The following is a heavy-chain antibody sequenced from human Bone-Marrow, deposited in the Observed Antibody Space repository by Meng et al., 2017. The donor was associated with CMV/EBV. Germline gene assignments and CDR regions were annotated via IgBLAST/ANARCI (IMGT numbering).Heavy chain of an antibody. D-gene: IGHD3-16*01. Sequence: SETLSLTCAVYGGSFSGYYWSWIRQPPGKGLEWIGSIYYSGSTYYNPSLKSRVTISVDTSKNQFSLKLSSVTAADTAVYYCARVRLGGSSGLGEFDPWGQGTRVTGYS. J-gene: IGHJ5*02. CDR1: GGSFSGYY. V-gene: IGHV4-34*01. CDR3: ARVRLGGSSGLGEFDP. CDR2: IYYSGST.